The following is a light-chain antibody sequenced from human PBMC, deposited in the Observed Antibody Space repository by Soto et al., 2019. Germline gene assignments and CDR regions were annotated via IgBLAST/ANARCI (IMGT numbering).Light chain of an antibody. CDR2: DAF. Sequence: DIQMTHSPSSLSASVGDRVTITCHASQDISNYLNWYQQKPGKAPKLLIYDAFNSETGVPSRFSGSGSGTDFTFTISSLQPEDIVTYYCQQYDNLPITFGQGTRLEIK. CDR1: QDISNY. J-gene: IGKJ5*01. V-gene: IGKV1-33*01. CDR3: QQYDNLPIT.